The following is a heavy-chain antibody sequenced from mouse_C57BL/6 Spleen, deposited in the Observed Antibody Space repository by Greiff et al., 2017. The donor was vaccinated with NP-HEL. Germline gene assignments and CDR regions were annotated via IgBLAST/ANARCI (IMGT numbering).Heavy chain of an antibody. CDR1: GYTFTSYW. CDR3: ASLTRG. Sequence: VQLQQPGAELVMPGASVKLSCKASGYTFTSYWMHWVKQRPGQGLEWIGEIDPSDSYTTYNQKFKGKSTLTVDKSSSTAYMQLSSLTSEDSAVYYCASLTRGWGQGTLVTVSA. J-gene: IGHJ3*01. V-gene: IGHV1-69*01. CDR2: IDPSDSYT.